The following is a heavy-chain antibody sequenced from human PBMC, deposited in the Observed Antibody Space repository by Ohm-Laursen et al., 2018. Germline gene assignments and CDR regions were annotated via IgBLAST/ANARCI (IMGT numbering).Heavy chain of an antibody. Sequence: SETLSLTCTVSGASISSEYWTWIRQPPGQGLEWVGYIYYSGTTNYNPSLKSRVTISVDTSKNQFSLKLSSVTAADAALYYCARIESDSGGYWYFGMDVWGQGTTVTVSS. CDR1: GASISSEY. V-gene: IGHV4-59*01. CDR3: ARIESDSGGYWYFGMDV. J-gene: IGHJ6*02. CDR2: IYYSGTT. D-gene: IGHD3-22*01.